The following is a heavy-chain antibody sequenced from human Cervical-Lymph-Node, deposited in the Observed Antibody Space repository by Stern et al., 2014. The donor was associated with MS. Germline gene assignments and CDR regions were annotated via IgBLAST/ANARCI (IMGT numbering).Heavy chain of an antibody. Sequence: EMQLVESGGGLVQPGGSLRLSCAASGLTFTNYAMTWVRQPPGKGLAGFSSISSRGDPANCRDSATGRSTISEARSNKNLSLQMNSLRPEDTAVYYCATRGGQLWFRDYWGQGTLVSVFS. CDR1: GLTFTNYA. J-gene: IGHJ4*02. CDR2: ISSRGDPA. V-gene: IGHV3-23*02. CDR3: ATRGGQLWFRDY. D-gene: IGHD3-10*01.